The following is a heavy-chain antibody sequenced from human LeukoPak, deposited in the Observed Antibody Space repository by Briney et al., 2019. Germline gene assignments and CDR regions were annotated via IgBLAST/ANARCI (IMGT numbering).Heavy chain of an antibody. J-gene: IGHJ5*02. CDR1: GFTFSSYW. CDR3: ARQTLRYSDWLSGDNWFDP. Sequence: GGSLRLSCAASGFTFSSYWMHWVRQAPGKGLVWVSRINSDGSSTSYADSVKGRFTISRDNAKNTLYLQMNSLRAEDTAVYYCARQTLRYSDWLSGDNWFDPWGQGTLVTVSS. CDR2: INSDGSST. D-gene: IGHD3-9*01. V-gene: IGHV3-74*01.